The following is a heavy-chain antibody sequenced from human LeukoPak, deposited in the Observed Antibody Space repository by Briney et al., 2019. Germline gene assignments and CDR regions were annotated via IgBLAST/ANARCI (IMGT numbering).Heavy chain of an antibody. V-gene: IGHV4-39*01. CDR2: IYYSGST. CDR3: ARGGYYSNPPGY. D-gene: IGHD4-11*01. CDR1: GGSISSSSYY. Sequence: SETLSLTCTVSGGSISSSSYYWGWIRQPPGKGLEWIGSIYYSGSTYYNPSLKSRVTISVDTSKNQFSLKLSSVTAADTAVYYCARGGYYSNPPGYWGQGTLVTVSS. J-gene: IGHJ4*02.